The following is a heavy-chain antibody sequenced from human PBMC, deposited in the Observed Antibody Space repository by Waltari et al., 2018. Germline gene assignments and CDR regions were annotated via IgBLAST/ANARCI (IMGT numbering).Heavy chain of an antibody. CDR2: IYYVGST. D-gene: IGHD6-13*01. CDR1: GGSISSSSYY. Sequence: QLQLQESGPGLVKPSETLSLTCTVSGGSISSSSYYWGWIRQPPGKGLEWIGSIYYVGSTDYNPSLKRRVTISVDTSKNQFSLKLSSVTAADTAVYYCARDRSGIAAAGMRDVDLWGRGTLVTVSS. V-gene: IGHV4-39*07. J-gene: IGHJ2*01. CDR3: ARDRSGIAAAGMRDVDL.